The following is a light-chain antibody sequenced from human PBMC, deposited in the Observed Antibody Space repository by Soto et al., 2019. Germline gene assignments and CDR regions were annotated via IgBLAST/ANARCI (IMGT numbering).Light chain of an antibody. Sequence: KVRTRAAAGQCVSPGGRGTLSCRASQSIGDTLAWYQQKPGQAPRLLIYGASSRVTGFPARFSGSGSGTDFTLTISSLQSDDFAVYYCQQYDNWPWTFGQGTKVDIK. CDR3: QQYDNWPWT. J-gene: IGKJ1*01. CDR1: QSIGDT. CDR2: GAS. V-gene: IGKV3-15*01.